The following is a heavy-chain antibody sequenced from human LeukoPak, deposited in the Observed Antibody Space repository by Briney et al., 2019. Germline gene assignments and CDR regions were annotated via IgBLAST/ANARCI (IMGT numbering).Heavy chain of an antibody. V-gene: IGHV4-59*08. D-gene: IGHD5-12*01. J-gene: IGHJ4*02. CDR3: ASGGYDSGFDY. CDR2: IYYSGST. CDR1: GGSISSYY. Sequence: SETLSLTCTVSGGSISSYYWSWIRQPPGKGLEWIGYIYYSGSTSYNPSLKSRVAISVDTSKNQFSLKLSSVTAADTAVYYCASGGYDSGFDYWGQGTLVTVSS.